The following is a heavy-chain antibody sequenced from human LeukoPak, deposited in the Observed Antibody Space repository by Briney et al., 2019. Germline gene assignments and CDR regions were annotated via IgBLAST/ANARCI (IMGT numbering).Heavy chain of an antibody. CDR3: ARDNSSGYYYYYGMDV. CDR1: GGTFSSYA. Sequence: SVKVSCKASGGTFSSYAISWVRQAPGQGLEWMGGIIPIFGTANYAQKFQGRVTITADESTSTAYMELSGLRSEDTAVYYCARDNSSGYYYYYGMDVWGQGTTVTVSS. D-gene: IGHD6-19*01. CDR2: IIPIFGTA. V-gene: IGHV1-69*13. J-gene: IGHJ6*02.